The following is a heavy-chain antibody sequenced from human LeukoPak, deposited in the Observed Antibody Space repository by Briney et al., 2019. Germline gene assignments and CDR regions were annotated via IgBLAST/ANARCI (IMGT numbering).Heavy chain of an antibody. J-gene: IGHJ5*02. D-gene: IGHD4-17*01. CDR3: ARYDYGDCWFDP. V-gene: IGHV4-59*01. CDR1: GGSMNNYY. CDR2: ISDSGST. Sequence: SETLSLTCTASGGSMNNYYWSWIRQAPGKGLEWIGYISDSGSTNYNPSLRSRVTISVDTSKNQFSLKLSSVTAADTALYYCARYDYGDCWFDPWGQGTLVTVSS.